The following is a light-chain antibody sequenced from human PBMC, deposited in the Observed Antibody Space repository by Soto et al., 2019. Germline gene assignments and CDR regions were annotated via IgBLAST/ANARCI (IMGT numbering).Light chain of an antibody. V-gene: IGKV3-20*01. Sequence: EIVLTQSPGTLSLSPGERATLSCRASQSISSSYLAWYQQKPGQAPRLLIYGASNTATGIPDRFSGSGSGTDFTLTISRLGPEDFAVYYCQQYRSSPITFGPGTKVEIK. J-gene: IGKJ3*01. CDR3: QQYRSSPIT. CDR2: GAS. CDR1: QSISSSY.